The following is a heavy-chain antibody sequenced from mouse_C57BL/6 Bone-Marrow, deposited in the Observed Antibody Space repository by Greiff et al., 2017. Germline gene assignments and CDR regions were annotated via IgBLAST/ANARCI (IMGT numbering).Heavy chain of an antibody. D-gene: IGHD1-1*01. CDR1: GFTFSDYY. J-gene: IGHJ1*03. V-gene: IGHV5-12*01. CDR3: ASEYYGSSYWYFDV. Sequence: EVKLVESGGGLVQPGGSLKLSCAASGFTFSDYYMYWVRQTPEKRLEWVAYISNGGGSTYYPDTVKGRFTISRDNAKNTLYLQMSRLKSEDTAMYYCASEYYGSSYWYFDVWGTGTTVTVSS. CDR2: ISNGGGST.